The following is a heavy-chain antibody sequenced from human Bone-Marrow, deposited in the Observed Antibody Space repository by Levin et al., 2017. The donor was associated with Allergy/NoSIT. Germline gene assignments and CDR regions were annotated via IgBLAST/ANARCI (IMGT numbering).Heavy chain of an antibody. J-gene: IGHJ3*02. CDR2: IYYSAST. D-gene: IGHD3-3*01. Sequence: SQTLSLTCPVSGGSVSSGSYYWSWIRQPPGQGLEWIGYIYYSASTNYNPSLKSRVTISVDTSKNQFSLKLSSVTAADTAVYYCARGHEENDYDCWSGEHPRVAFDSWGQGTMVTVSS. CDR1: GGSVSSGSYY. CDR3: ARGHEENDYDCWSGEHPRVAFDS. V-gene: IGHV4-61*01.